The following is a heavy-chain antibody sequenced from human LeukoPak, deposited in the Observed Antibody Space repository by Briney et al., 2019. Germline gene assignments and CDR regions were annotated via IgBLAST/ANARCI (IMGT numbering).Heavy chain of an antibody. CDR2: IIPIFGTA. V-gene: IGHV1-69*01. CDR3: ARTQIDHVKYGMDV. Sequence: ASVKVSCKASGGTFSSYAISWVRQAPGQGLEWMGGIIPIFGTANYAQKFQGRVTITADESTSTAYMELGSLRSEDTAVYYRARTQIDHVKYGMDVWGKGTTVTVSS. CDR1: GGTFSSYA. J-gene: IGHJ6*04.